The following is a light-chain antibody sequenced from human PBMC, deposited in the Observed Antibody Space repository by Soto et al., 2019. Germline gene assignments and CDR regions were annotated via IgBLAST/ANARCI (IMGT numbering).Light chain of an antibody. Sequence: IQLTQSPSSPSASVGDRVTITCRASQGINTFLAWYQQKAGKAPKLLIYAASTLQSGVPSRFSGSGSGTDFTLTISSLQSEDFATYYCQQLNSYPITFGQGTRLEIK. V-gene: IGKV1-9*01. CDR3: QQLNSYPIT. J-gene: IGKJ5*01. CDR1: QGINTF. CDR2: AAS.